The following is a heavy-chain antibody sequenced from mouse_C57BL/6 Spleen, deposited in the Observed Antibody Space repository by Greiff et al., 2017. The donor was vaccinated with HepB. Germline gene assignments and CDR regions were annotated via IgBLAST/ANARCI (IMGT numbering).Heavy chain of an antibody. CDR2: ISDGGSYT. CDR3: ARDRGSY. CDR1: GFTFSSYA. D-gene: IGHD3-1*01. Sequence: DVQLQESGGGLVKPGGSLKLSCAASGFTFSSYAMSWVRQTPEKRLEWVATISDGGSYTYYPDNVKGRFTISRDNAKNNLYLQMSHLKSEDTAMYYCARDRGSYWGQGTLVTVSA. V-gene: IGHV5-4*01. J-gene: IGHJ3*01.